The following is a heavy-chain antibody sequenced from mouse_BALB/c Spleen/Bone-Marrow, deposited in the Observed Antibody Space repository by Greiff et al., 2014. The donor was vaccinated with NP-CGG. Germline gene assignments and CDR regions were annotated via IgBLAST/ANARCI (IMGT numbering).Heavy chain of an antibody. D-gene: IGHD2-1*01. V-gene: IGHV1-18*01. CDR2: INPKYDTT. CDR1: GYTFTDYN. J-gene: IGHJ2*01. CDR3: ARCYYGSHYFDY. Sequence: EVQLQQSGAELVKPGASVKISCRASGYTFTDYNMDWVKQSHGKSLEWIGDINPKYDTTTYNQKFKGKATLTVDESSSTVYMELRSLTSEDTAVYYCARCYYGSHYFDYWGQGTTLTVSS.